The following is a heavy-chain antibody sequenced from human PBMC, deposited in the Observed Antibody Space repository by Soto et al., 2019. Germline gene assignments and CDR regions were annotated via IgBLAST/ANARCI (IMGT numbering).Heavy chain of an antibody. J-gene: IGHJ6*02. D-gene: IGHD3-10*01. CDR2: IYYSGST. V-gene: IGHV4-59*01. CDR3: ARDTGSGSPRDYYYGMDV. CDR1: GGSISSYY. Sequence: QSQTLSLTCTVSGGSISSYYWSWIRQPPGNGLEWIGYIYYSGSTNYNPSLKSRVTISVDMSKNQFSLKLSSVTAADTAVYYCARDTGSGSPRDYYYGMDVWGQGTTVTVSS.